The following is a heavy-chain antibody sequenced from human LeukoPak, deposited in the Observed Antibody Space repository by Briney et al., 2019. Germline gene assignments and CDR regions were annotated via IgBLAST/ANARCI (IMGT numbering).Heavy chain of an antibody. J-gene: IGHJ4*02. D-gene: IGHD5-24*01. V-gene: IGHV3-30*03. Sequence: GGSLRLSCAASGFSFRTYSIHWVRQAPGKGLEWVTVVSADGRTQLYSDSVKGRFTVSRDNSLNTLHLQMNSLKTEDTAVYYCAREFGHNRWYFDYWGQGALVTVSS. CDR1: GFSFRTYS. CDR2: VSADGRTQ. CDR3: AREFGHNRWYFDY.